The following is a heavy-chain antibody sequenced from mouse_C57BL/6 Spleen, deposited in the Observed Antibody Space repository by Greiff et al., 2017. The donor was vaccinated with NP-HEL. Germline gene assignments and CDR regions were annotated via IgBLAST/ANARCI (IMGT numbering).Heavy chain of an antibody. CDR3: ARGYYGLYYFDY. D-gene: IGHD1-1*01. CDR1: GYAFSSSW. Sequence: QVQLKESGPELVKPGASVKISCKASGYAFSSSWMNWVKQRPGKGLEWIGRIYPGDGDTNYNGKFKGKATLTADKSSSTAYMQLSSLTSEDSAVYFCARGYYGLYYFDYWGQGTTLTVSS. V-gene: IGHV1-82*01. CDR2: IYPGDGDT. J-gene: IGHJ2*01.